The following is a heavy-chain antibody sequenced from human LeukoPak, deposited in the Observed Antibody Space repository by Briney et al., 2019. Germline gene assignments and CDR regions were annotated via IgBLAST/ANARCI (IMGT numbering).Heavy chain of an antibody. CDR1: GGTISSGGYY. Sequence: SETLSLTCTVSGGTISSGGYYWIWIRQQPGMGLEWIGYIYYSGSTYYNPSLKSRVTISVDTSKNQFSLKLSSVTAADTAVYYCARFYDSSGYLDYWGQGTLVTVSS. CDR2: IYYSGST. CDR3: ARFYDSSGYLDY. V-gene: IGHV4-31*03. D-gene: IGHD3-22*01. J-gene: IGHJ4*02.